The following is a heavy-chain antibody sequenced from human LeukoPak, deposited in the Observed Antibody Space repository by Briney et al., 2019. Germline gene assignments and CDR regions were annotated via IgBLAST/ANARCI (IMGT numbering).Heavy chain of an antibody. CDR2: INPNSGGT. V-gene: IGHV1-2*02. Sequence: ASVTVSCKASGYTFTNYYLHWVRQAPGQGLEWMGWINPNSGGTNYAQKFQGRVTMTRDTSISTAYMDLNRLRSDDTAVYYCARVGSGWYFDYWGQGTLVTVSS. D-gene: IGHD6-19*01. CDR3: ARVGSGWYFDY. CDR1: GYTFTNYY. J-gene: IGHJ4*02.